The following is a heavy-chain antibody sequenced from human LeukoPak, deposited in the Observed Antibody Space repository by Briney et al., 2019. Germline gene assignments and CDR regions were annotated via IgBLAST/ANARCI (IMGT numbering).Heavy chain of an antibody. D-gene: IGHD3-3*01. CDR1: GGSFSGYH. CDR2: INHSGST. Sequence: PSETLSLTCAVYGGSFSGYHWSWIRQPPGKGLEWIGEINHSGSTNYNPSLKSRVTISVDTSKNQFSLKLSSVTAADTAVYYCARLRTYYDFWSGYRFRDYWGQGTLVTVSS. V-gene: IGHV4-34*01. CDR3: ARLRTYYDFWSGYRFRDY. J-gene: IGHJ4*02.